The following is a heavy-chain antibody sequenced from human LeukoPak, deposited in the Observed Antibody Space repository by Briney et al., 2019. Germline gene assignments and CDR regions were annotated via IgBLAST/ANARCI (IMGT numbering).Heavy chain of an antibody. D-gene: IGHD2-2*01. CDR1: GGSISSGGYY. CDR2: IYYSGST. J-gene: IGHJ6*02. Sequence: SQTLSLTCTISGGSISSGGYYWSWIRQHPGKGLEWIGYIYYSGSTYYNPSLKSRVTISVDTSKNQFSLKLSSVTAADTAVYYCARADVRVPAARYYYYGMDVWGQGTTVTVSS. CDR3: ARADVRVPAARYYYYGMDV. V-gene: IGHV4-31*03.